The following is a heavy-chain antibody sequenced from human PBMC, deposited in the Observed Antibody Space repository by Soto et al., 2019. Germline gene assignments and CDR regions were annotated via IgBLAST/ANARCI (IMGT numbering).Heavy chain of an antibody. CDR2: TYYKSKWYN. D-gene: IGHD1-1*01. Sequence: PSQTLSLTCVISGDSVSSNSAAWNWIRQSPSRGLEWLGRTYYKSKWYNDYAVSVNSRITVNPDTSKNQFSLRLNSVTPEDTAVYYCAREVDDGPNWLDPWGQGTLVTVSS. CDR1: GDSVSSNSAA. CDR3: AREVDDGPNWLDP. J-gene: IGHJ5*02. V-gene: IGHV6-1*01.